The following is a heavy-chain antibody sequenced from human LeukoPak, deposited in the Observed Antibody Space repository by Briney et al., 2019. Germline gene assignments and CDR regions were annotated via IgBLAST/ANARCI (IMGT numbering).Heavy chain of an antibody. J-gene: IGHJ4*02. CDR2: ISSSSSTI. V-gene: IGHV3-48*01. CDR1: RFTFNSYS. Sequence: GGSLRLSCAASRFTFNSYSMNWVRQAPGKGLEWVSYISSSSSTIYYADSVKGRFTISRDNAKNSLYLQMNSLRAEDTAVYYCARDNLDFFDYWGQGTLVTVSS. CDR3: ARDNLDFFDY.